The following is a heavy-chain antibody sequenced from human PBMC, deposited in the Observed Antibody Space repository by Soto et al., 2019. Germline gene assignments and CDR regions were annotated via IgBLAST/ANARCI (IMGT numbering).Heavy chain of an antibody. CDR1: GFSLSADGVA. CDR2: IYWDDDT. Sequence: ITLKESGPTLVKPTQSLTLTCTFSGFSLSADGVAVGWIRQPPGKALEWLALIYWDDDTRYRPSLKSRLTITKDTSNNHVVLTMINLDPVDTATYYCAHAYGGTSWPNDAFDVWGQGTVVTVSS. D-gene: IGHD2-2*01. CDR3: AHAYGGTSWPNDAFDV. J-gene: IGHJ3*01. V-gene: IGHV2-5*02.